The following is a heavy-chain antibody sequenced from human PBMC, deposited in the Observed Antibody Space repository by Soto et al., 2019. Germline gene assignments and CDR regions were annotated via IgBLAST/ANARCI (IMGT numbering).Heavy chain of an antibody. D-gene: IGHD3-10*01. CDR1: EFTFVNYA. CDR3: ARSRRVPGGSESYSHYYHGMDV. CDR2: ISGGGVST. V-gene: IGHV3-23*01. Sequence: PGGSLRLSCVGSEFTFVNYAMSWVRQAPGKGLEWVSSISGGGVSTYYADSVKGRFIISRDNSKNTLYLQMNSLRAEDTAVYHCARSRRVPGGSESYSHYYHGMDVWGQGTTVTVSS. J-gene: IGHJ6*02.